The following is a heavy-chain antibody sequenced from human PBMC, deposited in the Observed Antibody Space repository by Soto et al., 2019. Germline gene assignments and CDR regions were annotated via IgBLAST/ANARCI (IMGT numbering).Heavy chain of an antibody. CDR3: ASVTFGGVVLAH. V-gene: IGHV4-59*01. CDR1: SASFSNYY. CDR2: IYFNGNT. Sequence: SETLSLTCTVSSASFSNYYWSWIRQPPGKGLEWIGYIYFNGNTNYNPSLKRRVTISIDTSKKQISLNLTSVTDADTAVYYCASVTFGGVVLAHWGQGTLVTVSS. D-gene: IGHD3-16*01. J-gene: IGHJ4*02.